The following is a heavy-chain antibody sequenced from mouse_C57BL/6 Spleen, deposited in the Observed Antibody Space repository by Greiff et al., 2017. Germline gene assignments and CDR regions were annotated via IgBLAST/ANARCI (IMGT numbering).Heavy chain of an antibody. CDR1: GFTFSSYA. CDR2: ISDGGSYT. CDR3: ARDGDGYAMDY. J-gene: IGHJ4*01. D-gene: IGHD2-3*01. Sequence: VKLVESGGGLVKPGGSLKLSCAASGFTFSSYAMSWVRQTPEKRLEWVATISDGGSYTYYPDNVKGRFTISRDNAKNNLYLQMSHMKSEDTAMYYCARDGDGYAMDYWGQGTSVTVSS. V-gene: IGHV5-4*01.